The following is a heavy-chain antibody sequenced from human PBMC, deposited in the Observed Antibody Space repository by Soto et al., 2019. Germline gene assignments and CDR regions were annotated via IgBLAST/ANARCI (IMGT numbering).Heavy chain of an antibody. D-gene: IGHD2-15*01. J-gene: IGHJ3*02. V-gene: IGHV4-39*01. CDR2: IYYSGST. CDR3: ARSDTRSGPERQAFDI. CDR1: GGSISSSSYY. Sequence: SETLSLTCTVSGGSISSSSYYWGWIRQPPGKGLEWIGSIYYSGSTYYNPSLKSRVTISVDTSKNQFSLKLSSVTAADTAVYYCARSDTRSGPERQAFDIWGQGTMVTVSS.